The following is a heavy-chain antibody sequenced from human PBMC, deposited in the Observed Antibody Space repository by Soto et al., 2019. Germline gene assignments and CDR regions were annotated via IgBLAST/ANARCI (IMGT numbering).Heavy chain of an antibody. V-gene: IGHV6-1*01. J-gene: IGHJ4*02. CDR3: ARGVAGSGFDL. Sequence: QAPSLTCAISGVRVSSNTASCNSIRSSPSRGLEWLGRTYYRSNWRHDYAVSVKSRITVNPDTSKNHLSLQLNSVTPDDTAVYYCARGVAGSGFDLWGQGTLVTVSS. CDR2: TYYRSNWRH. D-gene: IGHD6-19*01. CDR1: GVRVSSNTAS.